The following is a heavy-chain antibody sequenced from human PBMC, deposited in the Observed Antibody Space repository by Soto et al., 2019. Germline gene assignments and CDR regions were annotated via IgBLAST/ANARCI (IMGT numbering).Heavy chain of an antibody. J-gene: IGHJ4*02. CDR3: AREGGTEYSSSSEPFDY. CDR2: IIPIFGTA. Sequence: QVQLVQSGAEVKKPGSSVKVSCKASGGTFSSYAISWVRQAPGQGLEWMGGIIPIFGTANYAQKFPGRVTITADESTSTAYMELSSLRSEDTAVYYCAREGGTEYSSSSEPFDYWGQGTLATVSS. V-gene: IGHV1-69*01. CDR1: GGTFSSYA. D-gene: IGHD6-6*01.